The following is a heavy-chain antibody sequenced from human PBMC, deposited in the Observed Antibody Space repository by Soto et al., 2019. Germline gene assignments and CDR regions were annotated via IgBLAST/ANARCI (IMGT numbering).Heavy chain of an antibody. Sequence: PGGSLRLSCAASGFTFSSYSMNWVRQAPGKGLEWVSSISSSSSYIYYADSVKGRFTISRDNAKNSLYLQMNSLRAEDTAVYYCARDQVLRYFDWVNPPKMELDYWGQGTLVTVSS. V-gene: IGHV3-21*01. CDR1: GFTFSSYS. CDR2: ISSSSSYI. J-gene: IGHJ4*02. D-gene: IGHD3-9*01. CDR3: ARDQVLRYFDWVNPPKMELDY.